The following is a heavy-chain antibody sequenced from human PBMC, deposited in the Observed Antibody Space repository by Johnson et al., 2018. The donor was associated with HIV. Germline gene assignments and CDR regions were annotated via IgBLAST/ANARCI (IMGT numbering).Heavy chain of an antibody. J-gene: IGHJ3*01. CDR2: IRYDGSNK. V-gene: IGHV3-30*02. Sequence: QVQLVESGGGLVKPGGSLRLSCAASGFTFSSYGMHWVRQAPGKGLEWVAFIRYDGSNKYYADSVKGRFTISRDNSKNTLYLQMNSLRAEDTAVYYCAKEQWPLSPYAFDLWGQGTMVTGSS. CDR1: GFTFSSYG. D-gene: IGHD6-19*01. CDR3: AKEQWPLSPYAFDL.